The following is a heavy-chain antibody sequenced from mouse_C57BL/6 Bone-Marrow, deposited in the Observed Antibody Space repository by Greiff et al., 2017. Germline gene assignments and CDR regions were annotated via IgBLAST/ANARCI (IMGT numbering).Heavy chain of an antibody. J-gene: IGHJ4*01. V-gene: IGHV1-55*01. CDR2: IYPGSGST. CDR3: ARRGDYYAMDY. D-gene: IGHD3-3*01. CDR1: GYTFTSYW. Sequence: QVQLQQPGAELVKPGASVKMSCKASGYTFTSYWITWVKQRPRQGLEWIGDIYPGSGSTNYNEKFKSKATLTVDTSSSTAYMQLSSLTSEDSAVYYCARRGDYYAMDYWGQGTSVTVSS.